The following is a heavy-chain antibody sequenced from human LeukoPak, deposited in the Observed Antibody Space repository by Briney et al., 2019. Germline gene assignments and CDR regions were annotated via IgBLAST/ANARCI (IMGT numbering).Heavy chain of an antibody. Sequence: ASVKVSCKASGYTFTSYAMHWVRQAPGQRLEWMGWINAGNGNTKYSQKFRGRVTITRDTSASTAYMELSSLRSEDTAVYYCARASVDDAFDIWGQGTMVTVSS. CDR3: ARASVDDAFDI. CDR2: INAGNGNT. V-gene: IGHV1-3*01. J-gene: IGHJ3*02. CDR1: GYTFTSYA. D-gene: IGHD5-12*01.